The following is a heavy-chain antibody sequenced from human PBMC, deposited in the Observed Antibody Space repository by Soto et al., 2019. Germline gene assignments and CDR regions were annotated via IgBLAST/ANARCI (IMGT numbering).Heavy chain of an antibody. J-gene: IGHJ5*02. V-gene: IGHV1-69*12. Sequence: QVQLVQSGAEVKKPGSSVKVSCKASGGTFSSYAISWVRQAPGQGLEWMGGIIPIFGTANYAQKFQGRVTITADESTSTGYMELSSLRSEDTAVYYCATAYYDFWSGYSVWFAPWGQGTLVTVSS. CDR1: GGTFSSYA. CDR2: IIPIFGTA. CDR3: ATAYYDFWSGYSVWFAP. D-gene: IGHD3-3*01.